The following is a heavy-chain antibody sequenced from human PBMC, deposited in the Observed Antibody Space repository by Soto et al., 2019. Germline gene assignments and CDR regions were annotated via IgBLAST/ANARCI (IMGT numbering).Heavy chain of an antibody. CDR2: IFYSGRT. Sequence: SETLSLTCTVSGGSFSSYYWTWIRQPPGKGLEWIGYIFYSGRTNYNPSLTSRVTISVDTSKNQFSLKLSSVTAADTAVYYCARPAGGGQFDYWGQGTMVTVSS. V-gene: IGHV4-59*01. J-gene: IGHJ4*02. D-gene: IGHD6-13*01. CDR3: ARPAGGGQFDY. CDR1: GGSFSSYY.